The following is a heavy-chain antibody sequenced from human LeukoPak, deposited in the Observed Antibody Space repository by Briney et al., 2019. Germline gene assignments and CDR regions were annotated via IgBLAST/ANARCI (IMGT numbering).Heavy chain of an antibody. CDR3: ATDWTLRGVPTFFDP. CDR1: GFTIEIHV. V-gene: IGHV3-23*01. J-gene: IGHJ5*02. D-gene: IGHD3-10*01. CDR2: QSGSGHNT. Sequence: GRSLRLSCEASGFTIEIHVMTWVRLAPGKGPEWVASQSGSGHNTYYAESVRGRFAISRDNSKNTVFLQMNSLRVEDTAIYYCATDWTLRGVPTFFDPWGQGTVVSVSS.